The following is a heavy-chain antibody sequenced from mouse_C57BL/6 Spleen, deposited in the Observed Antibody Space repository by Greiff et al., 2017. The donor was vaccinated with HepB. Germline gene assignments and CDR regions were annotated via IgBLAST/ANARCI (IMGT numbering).Heavy chain of an antibody. J-gene: IGHJ2*01. CDR1: GYTFTDYN. CDR2: INPNYGTT. CDR3: ARGSIITTVVATNFDY. Sequence: VQLQQSGPELVKPGASVKISCKASGYTFTDYNMNWVKQSNGKSLEWIGVINPNYGTTSYNQKFKGKATLTVDQSSSTAYMQLNSLTSEDSAVYYCARGSIITTVVATNFDYWGQGTTLTVSS. V-gene: IGHV1-39*01. D-gene: IGHD1-1*01.